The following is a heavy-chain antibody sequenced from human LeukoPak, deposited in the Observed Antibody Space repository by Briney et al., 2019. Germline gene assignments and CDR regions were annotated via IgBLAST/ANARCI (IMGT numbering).Heavy chain of an antibody. CDR2: IYYSGST. Sequence: SETLSLTCTVSGGSISSSSYYWGWIRQPPGKGLEWIGSIYYSGSTYYNPSLKSRVTISVDTSKNQFSLKLSSVTAADTAVYYCARHGQYCTNGVCPSGDWFDPWGQGTLVTVSS. CDR1: GGSISSSSYY. V-gene: IGHV4-39*01. CDR3: ARHGQYCTNGVCPSGDWFDP. J-gene: IGHJ5*02. D-gene: IGHD2-8*01.